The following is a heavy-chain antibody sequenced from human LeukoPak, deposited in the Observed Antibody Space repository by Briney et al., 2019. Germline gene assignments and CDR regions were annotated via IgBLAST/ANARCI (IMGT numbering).Heavy chain of an antibody. CDR1: GGSISSSSYY. D-gene: IGHD6-19*01. CDR2: IYYGGST. V-gene: IGHV4-39*01. CDR3: ARHSSGWYYFDY. J-gene: IGHJ4*02. Sequence: SETLSLTCTVSGGSISSSSYYWGWIRQPPGKGLEWIVSIYYGGSTYSNPARKSRVTISVDTSKTQFSLKLSSVTAADTVMYYCARHSSGWYYFDYWGQGTLVTVSS.